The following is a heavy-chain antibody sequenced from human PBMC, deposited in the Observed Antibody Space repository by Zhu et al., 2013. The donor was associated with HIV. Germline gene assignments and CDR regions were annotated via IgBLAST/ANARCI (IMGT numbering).Heavy chain of an antibody. Sequence: QVQLVQSGAEVKKPGSSVKVSCKASGGTFSSYAISWVRQAPGQGFEWMGWIAPYNGNTKYAQRLQGRVTMTTDTSTSTAYMELKNLRPDDTAIYYCARDQQRVNFDYWGQGTLVTVTS. CDR2: IAPYNGNT. V-gene: IGHV1-18*04. J-gene: IGHJ4*02. CDR1: GGTFSSYA. CDR3: ARDQQRVNFDY. D-gene: IGHD6-13*01.